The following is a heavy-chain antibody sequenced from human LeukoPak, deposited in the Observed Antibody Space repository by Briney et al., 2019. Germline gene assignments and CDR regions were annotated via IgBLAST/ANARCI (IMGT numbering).Heavy chain of an antibody. D-gene: IGHD2-15*01. CDR1: GGSISSSSYY. Sequence: PSETLSLTCTVSGGSISSSSYYWGWIRQPPGKGLEWIGSIYYSGSTYYNPSLKSRVTISVDTSKNQFSLKLSSVTAADTAVYYCARHWPGYCSGGSCFFNWFDPWGQGTLVTVSS. V-gene: IGHV4-39*01. J-gene: IGHJ5*02. CDR3: ARHWPGYCSGGSCFFNWFDP. CDR2: IYYSGST.